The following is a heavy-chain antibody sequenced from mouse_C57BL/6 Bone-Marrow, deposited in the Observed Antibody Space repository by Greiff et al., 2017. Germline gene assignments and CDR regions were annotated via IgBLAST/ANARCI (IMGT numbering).Heavy chain of an antibody. CDR2: INPGSGGT. V-gene: IGHV1-54*01. CDR1: GYAFTNYL. J-gene: IGHJ4*01. D-gene: IGHD3-1*01. CDR3: ARSGARGMDY. Sequence: QVQLQQSGAELVRPGTSVKVSCKASGYAFTNYLIEWVKQRPGQGLEWIGVINPGSGGTNYNEKFKGKATLTADKSSSTAYMQLSSLTSEDSAVYFCARSGARGMDYWGQGTSVTVSS.